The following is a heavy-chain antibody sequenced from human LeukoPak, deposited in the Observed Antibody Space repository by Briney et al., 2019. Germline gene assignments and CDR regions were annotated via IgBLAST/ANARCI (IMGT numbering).Heavy chain of an antibody. J-gene: IGHJ4*02. CDR1: GGTFSSYG. D-gene: IGHD4-17*01. CDR2: IIPILGIA. Sequence: GASVKVSCKASGGTFSSYGISWVRQAPGQGLEWMGRIIPILGIANYAQKFQGRVTITADKSTSTAYMELSSLRSEDTAVYYCATQHRNDYGDYFLDYWGQGTLVTVSS. CDR3: ATQHRNDYGDYFLDY. V-gene: IGHV1-69*04.